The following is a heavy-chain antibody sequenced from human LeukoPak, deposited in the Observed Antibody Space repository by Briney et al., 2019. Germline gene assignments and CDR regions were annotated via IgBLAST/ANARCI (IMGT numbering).Heavy chain of an antibody. CDR3: ARYGRGSGSYYMTVSVDYYIDV. V-gene: IGHV4-59*01. D-gene: IGHD3-10*01. CDR1: GGSLSDYY. J-gene: IGHJ6*03. CDR2: IYYSGST. Sequence: SETLSLTCAVYGGSLSDYYWSWIRQPPGKGLEWCGYIYYSGSTNYNPSLKSRVTISVDTSKNQFSLKLSSVTAADTAVYYCARYGRGSGSYYMTVSVDYYIDVWGKGTTVTVSS.